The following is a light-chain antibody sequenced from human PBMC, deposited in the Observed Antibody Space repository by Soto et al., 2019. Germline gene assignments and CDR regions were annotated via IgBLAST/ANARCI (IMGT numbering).Light chain of an antibody. J-gene: IGKJ1*01. CDR1: RSVSSK. CDR2: GAS. Sequence: EIVMTQSPATLSVAPAERATLSCRASRSVSSKLAWYQQKPGQGPRLLIYGASTRATGIPARFSGSGSGTEFTLTISSLQSEDFAVYYCQLYSTWLWTFGQGTKVEIK. CDR3: QLYSTWLWT. V-gene: IGKV3-15*01.